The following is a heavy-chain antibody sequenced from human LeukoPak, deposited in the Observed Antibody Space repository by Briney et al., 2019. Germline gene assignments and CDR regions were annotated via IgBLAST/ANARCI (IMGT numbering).Heavy chain of an antibody. J-gene: IGHJ6*03. Sequence: GGSLRHSCAATGFTFSSYSMNWVRQAPGKGLEWVSSISRSSSYIYYADSVKGRFTISRDNAKNSLYLQMNSLRAEDTAVYYCARDRLLEDRDYHYYYYMDVWGIGTTVTVSS. V-gene: IGHV3-21*01. D-gene: IGHD1-1*01. CDR3: ARDRLLEDRDYHYYYYMDV. CDR2: ISRSSSYI. CDR1: GFTFSSYS.